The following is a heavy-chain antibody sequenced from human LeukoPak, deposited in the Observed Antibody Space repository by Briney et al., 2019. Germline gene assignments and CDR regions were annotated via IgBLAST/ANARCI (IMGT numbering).Heavy chain of an antibody. D-gene: IGHD3-22*01. CDR1: GFTFGSYA. V-gene: IGHV3-23*01. Sequence: GGSLRLSCAASGFTFGSYAMSWVRQAPGKGLEWVSAISGSGGSTYYADSVKGRFTISRDNSKNTLYLQMNSLRAEDTAVYYCAKVSHYYDSSGYYDAFDIWGQGTMVTVSS. CDR2: ISGSGGST. CDR3: AKVSHYYDSSGYYDAFDI. J-gene: IGHJ3*02.